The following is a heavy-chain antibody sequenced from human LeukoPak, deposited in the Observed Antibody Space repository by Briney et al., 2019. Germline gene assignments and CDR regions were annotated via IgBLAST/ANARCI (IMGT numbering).Heavy chain of an antibody. Sequence: GGPLRLSCAASGFTFSSYSMNWVRQAPGKGLEWVSSISSSSSYIYYADSVKGRFTIPRDNAKNSLYLQMNSLRAEDTAVYYCAGASPLDYWGQGTLVTVSS. V-gene: IGHV3-21*01. CDR1: GFTFSSYS. CDR3: AGASPLDY. J-gene: IGHJ4*02. CDR2: ISSSSSYI.